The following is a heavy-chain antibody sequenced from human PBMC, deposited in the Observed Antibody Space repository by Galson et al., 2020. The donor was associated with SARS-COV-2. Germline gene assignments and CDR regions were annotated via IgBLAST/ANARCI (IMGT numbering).Heavy chain of an antibody. CDR1: GFTFSSYA. Sequence: GGSLRLSCAASGFTFSSYAMHWVRQAPGKGLEWVAVISYDGSNKYYADSVKGRFTISRDNSKNTLYLQMNSLRAEDTAVYYCARDRDDGYYDYYYMDVWGKGTTVTVSS. CDR2: ISYDGSNK. J-gene: IGHJ6*03. D-gene: IGHD1-1*01. V-gene: IGHV3-30*04. CDR3: ARDRDDGYYDYYYMDV.